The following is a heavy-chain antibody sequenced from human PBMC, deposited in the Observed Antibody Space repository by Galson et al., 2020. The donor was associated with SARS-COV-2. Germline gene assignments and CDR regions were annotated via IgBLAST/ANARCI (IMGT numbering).Heavy chain of an antibody. J-gene: IGHJ6*02. CDR3: ATGPPIIAVAGTYYYYYGMDV. D-gene: IGHD6-19*01. Sequence: ASVKVSCKVSGYTLTELSMHWVRQAPGKGLEWMGGFDPEDGETNYAQKFQGRVTMTEDTSTDTDYMELSSLRSEDTAVYYCATGPPIIAVAGTYYYYYGMDVWGQGTTVTVSS. V-gene: IGHV1-24*01. CDR2: FDPEDGET. CDR1: GYTLTELS.